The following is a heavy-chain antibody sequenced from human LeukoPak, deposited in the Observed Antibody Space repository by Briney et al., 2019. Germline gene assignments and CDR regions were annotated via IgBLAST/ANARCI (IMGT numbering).Heavy chain of an antibody. Sequence: SQTLSLTCTVSGGSISSGDSYWSWIRQPPGKGLEWIGYIYYSGSTYYNPSLKSRVTISVDTSKNQFSLKLSSVTAADTAVYYCARENYGGNSVKAWGQGTLVTVSS. V-gene: IGHV4-30-4*01. J-gene: IGHJ4*02. D-gene: IGHD4-23*01. CDR2: IYYSGST. CDR3: ARENYGGNSVKA. CDR1: GGSISSGDSY.